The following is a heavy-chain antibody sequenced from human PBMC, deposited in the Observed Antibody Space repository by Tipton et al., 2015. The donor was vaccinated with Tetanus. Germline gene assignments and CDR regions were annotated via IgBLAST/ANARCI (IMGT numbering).Heavy chain of an antibody. CDR1: GGTFSSYA. D-gene: IGHD3-22*01. V-gene: IGHV1-69*06. CDR2: IITIFGTA. J-gene: IGHJ3*02. CDR3: ARDVLSWDARWITMIVASPGISAFDI. Sequence: QVQLVQSGAEVKKPGSSVRVSCKASGGTFSSYAISWVRQAPGQGLEWMGGIITIFGTANYAQKVQGRVTITADKSTSTAYMELSSLRSEDTAVYYCARDVLSWDARWITMIVASPGISAFDIWGQGTMVTVSS.